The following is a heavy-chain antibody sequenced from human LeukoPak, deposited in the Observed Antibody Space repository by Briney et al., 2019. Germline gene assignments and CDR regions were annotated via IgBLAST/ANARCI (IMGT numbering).Heavy chain of an antibody. CDR1: GGSISSSRYY. Sequence: SETLSLTCSVPGGSISSSRYYWGWSRQPPGKGREWIGSMYYSGSTYYNPSLKSRVTISVDTCKNQFSLKLSSVTGADTAVYYCARRDMAVFDHWGQGTLVTVSS. CDR2: MYYSGST. V-gene: IGHV4-39*01. D-gene: IGHD2-15*01. J-gene: IGHJ4*02. CDR3: ARRDMAVFDH.